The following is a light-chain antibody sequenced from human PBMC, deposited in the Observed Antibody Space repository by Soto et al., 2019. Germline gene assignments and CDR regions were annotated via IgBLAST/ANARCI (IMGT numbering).Light chain of an antibody. V-gene: IGKV1-5*03. J-gene: IGKJ2*01. CDR2: KTS. Sequence: DIQMTQSPSTLSASVGDRVTITCRASQSFGRWLAWYQQKPGKAPELLIYKTSTLERGVPSRFSGSGSGTEFTLTISSLQLDDFATYYCQEYKTGPGYNFGQGTRLEIK. CDR1: QSFGRW. CDR3: QEYKTGPGYN.